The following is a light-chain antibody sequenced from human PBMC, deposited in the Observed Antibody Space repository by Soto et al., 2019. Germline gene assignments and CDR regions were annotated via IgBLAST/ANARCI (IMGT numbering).Light chain of an antibody. J-gene: IGLJ3*02. Sequence: QSVLSQPPSVSEAPRQRVTISCSGTSFNIGKNAVTWYQYLPGKSPRLLISSDDSRPSGVSDRFSGSKSGTSASLAITGLQFEDEGDYYCAVWDDSLNALVFGGGTKLTVL. CDR2: SDD. CDR1: SFNIGKNA. CDR3: AVWDDSLNALV. V-gene: IGLV1-36*01.